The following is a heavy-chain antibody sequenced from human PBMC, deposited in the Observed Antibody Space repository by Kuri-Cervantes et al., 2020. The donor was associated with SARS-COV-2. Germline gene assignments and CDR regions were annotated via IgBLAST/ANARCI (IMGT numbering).Heavy chain of an antibody. D-gene: IGHD2/OR15-2a*01. Sequence: ASVKVSCKFCGYTFTAYNIHWVRQAPGQGLEWLGWINPKSGGTNHAQEFQGRITMTRDTSISTVYMELTRLRSDDTAVYYCARDGQPIHPCNSGVCYYYYYYMDVWGKGTTVTVSS. CDR2: INPKSGGT. CDR3: ARDGQPIHPCNSGVCYYYYYYMDV. J-gene: IGHJ6*03. V-gene: IGHV1-2*02. CDR1: GYTFTAYN.